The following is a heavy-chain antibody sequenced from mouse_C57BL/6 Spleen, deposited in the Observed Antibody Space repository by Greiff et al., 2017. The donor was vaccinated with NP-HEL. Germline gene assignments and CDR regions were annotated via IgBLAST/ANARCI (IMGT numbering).Heavy chain of an antibody. V-gene: IGHV5-6*01. CDR2: ISSGGSYT. Sequence: EVKLVESGGDLVKPGGSLKLSCAASGFTFSSYGMSWVRQTPDKRLEWVATISSGGSYTYYPDSVKGRFTISRDNAKNTLYLQMSSLKSEDTAMYYCAREPGDYWGQGTTLTVSS. J-gene: IGHJ2*01. CDR3: AREPGDY. D-gene: IGHD6-1*01. CDR1: GFTFSSYG.